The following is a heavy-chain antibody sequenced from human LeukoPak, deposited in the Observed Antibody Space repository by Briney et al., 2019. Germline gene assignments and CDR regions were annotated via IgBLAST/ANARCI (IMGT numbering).Heavy chain of an antibody. CDR2: IRYDGSNK. D-gene: IGHD5-18*01. CDR3: AKERDTAMVTIDY. Sequence: GGSLRLSCAASGFTFSSYGMHWVRQAAGKGLEWVAFIRYDGSNKYYADSVKGRFTISRDNSKNTLYLQMNSLRAEDTAVYYCAKERDTAMVTIDYWGQGTLVTVSS. J-gene: IGHJ4*02. V-gene: IGHV3-30*02. CDR1: GFTFSSYG.